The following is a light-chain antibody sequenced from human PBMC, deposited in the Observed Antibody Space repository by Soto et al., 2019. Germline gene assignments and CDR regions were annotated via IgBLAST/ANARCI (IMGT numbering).Light chain of an antibody. CDR1: SSDVGGYNY. CDR3: CSYAGSYTL. CDR2: DVS. Sequence: QSVLTQPRSVSGSPGQSVTISCTGTSSDVGGYNYVSWYQHHPGKAPKLMIYDVSKRPSGVPDRFSGSKSGNTASLTISGLQAEDEADYYCCSYAGSYTLFGGGTQLTVL. J-gene: IGLJ2*01. V-gene: IGLV2-11*01.